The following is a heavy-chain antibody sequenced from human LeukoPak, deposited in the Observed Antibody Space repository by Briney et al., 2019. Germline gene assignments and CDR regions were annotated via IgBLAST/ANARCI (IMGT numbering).Heavy chain of an antibody. Sequence: GGSLRLSCAASGFTFSSYEMNWVRQAPGKGLEWVSYILNSRTTTYYADSVKGRFTISRDNAKNSLYLQMNSLRAEDTAVYYCARLTFGGVIGFDYWGQGTLVTVSS. V-gene: IGHV3-48*03. J-gene: IGHJ4*02. D-gene: IGHD3-16*02. CDR1: GFTFSSYE. CDR3: ARLTFGGVIGFDY. CDR2: ILNSRTTT.